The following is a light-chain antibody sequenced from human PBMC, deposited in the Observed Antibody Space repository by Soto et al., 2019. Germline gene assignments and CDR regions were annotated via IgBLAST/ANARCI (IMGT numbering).Light chain of an antibody. J-gene: IGKJ1*01. Sequence: DIRMTQSPSSVSASLGDRVTITCRASQYIGTSLAWYQQRPGEAPKLRIYGAYRLHLGVPSRFTASGSGTDFTLTITSLQPEDSATYYCQQYTNTNNPWMFGQGTKVDIK. CDR1: QYIGTS. V-gene: IGKV1D-16*01. CDR2: GAY. CDR3: QQYTNTNNPWM.